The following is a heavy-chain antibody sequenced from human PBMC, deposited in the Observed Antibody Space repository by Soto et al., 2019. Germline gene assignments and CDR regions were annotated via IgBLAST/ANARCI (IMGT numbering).Heavy chain of an antibody. CDR2: IIPIFGTA. V-gene: IGHV1-69*01. CDR1: GGTFSGNA. CDR3: AREIAGHVLDV. J-gene: IGHJ6*02. D-gene: IGHD3-10*02. Sequence: QEQLVQSGAEVKKPGSSVRVSCKASGGTFSGNAFSWVRQAPGQGLEWMGGIIPIFGTANYAQKLQGRVTITADESTITTYMELISLRFEDTAVYYCAREIAGHVLDVWGQGTSVTVSS.